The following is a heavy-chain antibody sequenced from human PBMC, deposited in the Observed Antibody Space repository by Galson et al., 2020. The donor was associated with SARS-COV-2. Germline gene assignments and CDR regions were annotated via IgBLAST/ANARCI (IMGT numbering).Heavy chain of an antibody. CDR3: ARNVGSGWYYLDY. Sequence: TEGSLRLSCAASGFTISSYAMHWVRQAQGKGLEWVAVISYDGSNKYYADSVKGQFTISRDNSKNTLYLQMNSLRAEDTAVYYCARNVGSGWYYLDYWGQGTLVTVSS. CDR1: GFTISSYA. V-gene: IGHV3-30-3*01. D-gene: IGHD6-19*01. CDR2: ISYDGSNK. J-gene: IGHJ4*02.